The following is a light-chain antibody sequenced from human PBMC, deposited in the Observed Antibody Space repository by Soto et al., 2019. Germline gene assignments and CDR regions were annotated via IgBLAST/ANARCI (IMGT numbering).Light chain of an antibody. V-gene: IGLV1-40*01. CDR3: QSYDSSLSGYV. Sequence: QSALTQPPSVSGAPGQRVTISCTGSSSNIGAGYDVHWYQQLPGTAPKLLIYGNSNRPSGVPDRFSGSKSGTSASLAITGLQAEDEANYYCQSYDSSLSGYVFVTGTKVNVL. CDR1: SSNIGAGYD. CDR2: GNS. J-gene: IGLJ1*01.